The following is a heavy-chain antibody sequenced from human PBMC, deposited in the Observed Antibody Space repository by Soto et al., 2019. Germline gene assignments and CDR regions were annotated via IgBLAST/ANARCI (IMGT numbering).Heavy chain of an antibody. D-gene: IGHD6-13*01. CDR2: INHSGST. CDR3: ARSPDSSSWDDY. V-gene: IGHV4-34*01. CDR1: GGSFSGYY. J-gene: IGHJ4*02. Sequence: QVQLQQWGAGLLKPSETLSLTCAVYGGSFSGYYWSWIRQPPGKGLEWIGEINHSGSTNYNPSLKSRVTISVDTSKNQFSLKLSSVTAADTAVYYCARSPDSSSWDDYWGQGTLVTVSS.